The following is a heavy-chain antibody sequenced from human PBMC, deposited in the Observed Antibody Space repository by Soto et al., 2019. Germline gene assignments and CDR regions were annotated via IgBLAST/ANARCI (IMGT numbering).Heavy chain of an antibody. J-gene: IGHJ5*02. Sequence: GASVKVSCKASGFTFTSSAVQWVRPARGQRLEWIGWIVVGSGNTNYAQKFQERVTITRDMSTSTAYMELSSLRSEDTAVYYCAAATQWELYWFDPWGQGTLVTVSS. CDR1: GFTFTSSA. V-gene: IGHV1-58*01. CDR3: AAATQWELYWFDP. CDR2: IVVGSGNT. D-gene: IGHD1-26*01.